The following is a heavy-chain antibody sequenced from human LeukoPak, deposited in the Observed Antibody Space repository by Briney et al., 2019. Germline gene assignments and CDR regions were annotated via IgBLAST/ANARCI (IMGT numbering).Heavy chain of an antibody. V-gene: IGHV1-69*13. D-gene: IGHD3-10*01. J-gene: IGHJ4*02. CDR2: IIPVFGSP. CDR3: AIDAGPHCRGSSCPIEYFYY. CDR1: GDTFSSHV. Sequence: SVKVPCKVSGDTFSSHVITWVRQAPGQGLEWMGGIIPVFGSPNFAQRFQGRITISADESTGTAYMELSSLRSDDTAVYYCAIDAGPHCRGSSCPIEYFYYWGQGSLVTVSS.